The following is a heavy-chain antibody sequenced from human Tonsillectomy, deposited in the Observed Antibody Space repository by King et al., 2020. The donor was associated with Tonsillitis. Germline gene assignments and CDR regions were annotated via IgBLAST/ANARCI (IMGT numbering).Heavy chain of an antibody. J-gene: IGHJ4*02. D-gene: IGHD6-13*01. Sequence: VQLVESGGGVVQPGRSLRLSCAASGFTLSSHALHWVRQAPGKGLEWVAVISYDGSNKYYADSVKGRFSISRDNSKNTLYLQMNSLRADDTAVYYCARDRDSSSWQYFFDDWGQGTLVTVSS. CDR1: GFTLSSHA. V-gene: IGHV3-30*01. CDR3: ARDRDSSSWQYFFDD. CDR2: ISYDGSNK.